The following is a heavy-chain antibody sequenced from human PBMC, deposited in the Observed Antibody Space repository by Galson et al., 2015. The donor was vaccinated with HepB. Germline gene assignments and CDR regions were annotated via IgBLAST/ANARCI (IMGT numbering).Heavy chain of an antibody. D-gene: IGHD6-19*01. Sequence: ALRLSCAAAGFTFSSYAMHWVRQAPGKGLEYVSAISSNGGSTYYADSVKGRFTISRDNSKNTLYLQMSSLRAEDTAVYSCVNLYSSGWYGGYYYYGMDVWGQGTTVTVSS. CDR3: VNLYSSGWYGGYYYYGMDV. CDR2: ISSNGGST. CDR1: GFTFSSYA. V-gene: IGHV3-64D*06. J-gene: IGHJ6*02.